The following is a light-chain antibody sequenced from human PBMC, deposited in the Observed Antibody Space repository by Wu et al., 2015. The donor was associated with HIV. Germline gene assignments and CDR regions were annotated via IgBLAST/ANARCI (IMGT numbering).Light chain of an antibody. CDR1: QGISKS. CDR3: QQYYSTPLT. Sequence: DIQMTQSPSSLSASVGDRVTITCRASQGISKSLAWYQQKPGKAPKLLLFATSRLETGVPSGFSGSGSVTDYTLTISSLQPEDFVTYYCQQYYSTPLTFGGGTKLEIK. J-gene: IGKJ4*01. V-gene: IGKV1-NL1*01. CDR2: ATS.